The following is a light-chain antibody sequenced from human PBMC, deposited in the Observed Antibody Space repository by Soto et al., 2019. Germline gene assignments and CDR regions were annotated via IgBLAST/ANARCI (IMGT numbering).Light chain of an antibody. CDR1: PCLLPCIRYHY. CDR2: LVS. Sequence: DIVFNHFSLPPAVTPGELASSSCCTRPCLLPCIRYHYLDWYLQKPGQSPQILIYLVSNRASGVPDRFSGSGSGTDFTLKISRVEADDVGVYYRMQALQDPWTFGQVSKADMK. CDR3: MQALQDPWT. V-gene: IGKV2-28*01. J-gene: IGKJ1*01.